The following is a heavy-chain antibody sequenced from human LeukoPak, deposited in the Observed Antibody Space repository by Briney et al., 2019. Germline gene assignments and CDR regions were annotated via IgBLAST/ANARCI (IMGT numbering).Heavy chain of an antibody. V-gene: IGHV3-9*01. J-gene: IGHJ3*01. CDR1: GFTFDDYA. CDR2: ISWNSGSI. CDR3: AKEKDTIYYDF. Sequence: GGSLRLSCAASGFTFDDYAMHWVRQAPGKGLEWVSGISWNSGSIGYADSVKGRFTISRDNNKNSVYLQMDSLTTEDTAIYYCAKEKDTIYYDFWGQGTMVTVSS. D-gene: IGHD2-15*01.